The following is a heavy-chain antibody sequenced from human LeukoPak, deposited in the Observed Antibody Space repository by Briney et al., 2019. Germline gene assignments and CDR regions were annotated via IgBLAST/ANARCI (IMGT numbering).Heavy chain of an antibody. V-gene: IGHV3-30*03. D-gene: IGHD2-2*01. J-gene: IGHJ4*02. CDR3: ARDAPAVGYCSSTSCYPDY. CDR2: ISYDGSNK. Sequence: PGRSLRLSCAASGFTFSSYGMHWVRQAPGKGLEWVAVISYDGSNKYYADSVKGRFTISRDNSKNTLYLQMNSLRAEDTAVYYCARDAPAVGYCSSTSCYPDYWGQGTLVTVSS. CDR1: GFTFSSYG.